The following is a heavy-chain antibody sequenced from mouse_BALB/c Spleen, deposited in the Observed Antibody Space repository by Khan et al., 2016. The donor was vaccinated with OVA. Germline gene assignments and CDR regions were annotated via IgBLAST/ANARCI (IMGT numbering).Heavy chain of an antibody. CDR1: GYSITSGYA. V-gene: IGHV3-2*02. CDR3: ARGNYYGYYFDY. CDR2: ISYSGGT. Sequence: EVQLVESGPGLVKPSQSLSLTCTVTGYSITSGYAWNWIRQFPGNKLEWMGYISYSGGTSYTPSLKSRISITRDTSKNQFFLQLNSVTTEDTATYSCARGNYYGYYFDYWGQGTTLTVSS. D-gene: IGHD1-1*01. J-gene: IGHJ2*01.